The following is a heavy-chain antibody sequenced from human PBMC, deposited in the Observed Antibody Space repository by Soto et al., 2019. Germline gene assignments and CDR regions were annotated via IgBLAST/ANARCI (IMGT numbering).Heavy chain of an antibody. V-gene: IGHV3-23*01. CDR2: ISNNGDTA. CDR3: ATSRVFIGAIVTLLDS. CDR1: GFTFSSYA. D-gene: IGHD3-16*02. Sequence: EVQLLESGGGLVQPGGSLTLSCATSGFTFSSYAMVWVRQAAEKGLEWVASISNNGDTAYYADSVKGRFTISRGNSENTLYLQMHGLRADDTALYSCATSRVFIGAIVTLLDSWGQGTQVTVSS. J-gene: IGHJ4*02.